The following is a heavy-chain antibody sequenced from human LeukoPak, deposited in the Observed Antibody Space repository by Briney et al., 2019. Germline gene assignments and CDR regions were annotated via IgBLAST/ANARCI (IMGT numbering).Heavy chain of an antibody. Sequence: SESLSLTCTASGGSLSNYHWSWIRQPPGKGLEWIGYIYYSGTTNYTPSLESRVTISIDTSKNQFSLKLSSVTAADTAVYYCARGTMMVGPWGQGTLVTDSS. J-gene: IGHJ5*02. CDR3: ARGTMMVGP. V-gene: IGHV4-59*01. CDR1: GGSLSNYH. D-gene: IGHD3-22*01. CDR2: IYYSGTT.